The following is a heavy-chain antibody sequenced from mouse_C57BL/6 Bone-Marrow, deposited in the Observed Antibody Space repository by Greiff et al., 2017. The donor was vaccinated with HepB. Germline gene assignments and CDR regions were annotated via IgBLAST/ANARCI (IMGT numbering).Heavy chain of an antibody. CDR2: ISSGGSYT. J-gene: IGHJ3*01. CDR1: GFTFSSYG. CDR3: ANFYYEYDGY. V-gene: IGHV5-6*01. D-gene: IGHD2-4*01. Sequence: EVLLVESGGDLVKPGGSLKLSCAASGFTFSSYGMSWVRQTPDKRLEWVATISSGGSYTYYPDSVKGRCTISRDNAKNTLYLQMSSLKSEDTAMYYCANFYYEYDGYWGQGTLVTVSA.